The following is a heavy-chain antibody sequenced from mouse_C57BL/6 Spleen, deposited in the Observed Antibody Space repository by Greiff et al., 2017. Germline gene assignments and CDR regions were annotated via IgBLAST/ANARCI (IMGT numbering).Heavy chain of an antibody. J-gene: IGHJ2*01. D-gene: IGHD2-5*01. CDR1: GYTFTSYW. Sequence: QVQLQQPGAELVRPGSSVKLSCKASGYTFTSYWMDWVKQRPGQGLEWIGNIYPSDSETHYNQKFKDKATLTVDKSSSTAYMQLSSLTSEDSAVYYCARDYSNFDYWGQGTTLTVSS. V-gene: IGHV1-61*01. CDR2: IYPSDSET. CDR3: ARDYSNFDY.